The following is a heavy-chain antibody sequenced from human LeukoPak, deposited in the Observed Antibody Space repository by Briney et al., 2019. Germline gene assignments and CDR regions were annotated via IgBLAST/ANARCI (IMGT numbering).Heavy chain of an antibody. J-gene: IGHJ4*02. D-gene: IGHD6-13*01. CDR1: GXTFSSYA. V-gene: IGHV3-64D*06. CDR3: VKEVGLSHSSSSWGYFDY. CDR2: ISSNGGST. Sequence: PGGSLRLSCSASGXTFSSYAMHWVRQAPGKGLEYVSAISSNGGSTYYADSVKGRFTISRDNSKNTLYLQMSSLRAEDTAVYYCVKEVGLSHSSSSWGYFDYWGQGTLVTVSS.